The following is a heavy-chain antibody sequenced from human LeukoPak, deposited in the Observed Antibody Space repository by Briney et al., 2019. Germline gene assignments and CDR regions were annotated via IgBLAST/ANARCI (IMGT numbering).Heavy chain of an antibody. Sequence: ASVKVSCKASGGTFSSYAISWVRQAPGQGLEWIGRIIPILGIANYAQKFQGRVTITADKSTSTAYMELSSLRSEDTAVYYCARDSGSGLDYWGQGTLVTVSS. D-gene: IGHD6-19*01. CDR2: IIPILGIA. CDR1: GGTFSSYA. J-gene: IGHJ4*02. V-gene: IGHV1-69*04. CDR3: ARDSGSGLDY.